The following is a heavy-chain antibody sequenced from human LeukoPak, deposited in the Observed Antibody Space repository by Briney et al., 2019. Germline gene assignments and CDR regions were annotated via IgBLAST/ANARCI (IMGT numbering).Heavy chain of an antibody. CDR3: ARTTGGRGYFDY. V-gene: IGHV1-46*01. D-gene: IGHD2-8*02. CDR1: GYTFTSYY. J-gene: IGHJ4*02. CDR2: INPSGGST. Sequence: GASVKVSCKASGYTFTSYYMHWVRQAPGQGLEWMGIINPSGGSTSYAQKFQGRVTMTRDTSTSTVYMELSSLRSEDTAVYYRARTTGGRGYFDYWGQGTLVTVSS.